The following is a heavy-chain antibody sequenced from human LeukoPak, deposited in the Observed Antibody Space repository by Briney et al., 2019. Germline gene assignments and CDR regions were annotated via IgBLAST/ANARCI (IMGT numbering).Heavy chain of an antibody. D-gene: IGHD3-3*01. CDR1: GYTFTGYY. J-gene: IGHJ4*02. V-gene: IGHV1-2*02. CDR3: ARGRGGYYDSLYYFDY. CDR2: INPNSGGT. Sequence: ASVKVSCKASGYTFTGYYMHWVRQAPGQGLEWTGWINPNSGGTNYAQKFQGRVTMTRDTSISTAYMELSRLRSDDTAVYYCARGRGGYYDSLYYFDYWGQGTLVTVSS.